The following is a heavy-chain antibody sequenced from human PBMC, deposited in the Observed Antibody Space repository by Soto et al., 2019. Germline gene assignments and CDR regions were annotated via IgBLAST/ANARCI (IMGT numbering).Heavy chain of an antibody. Sequence: ASVKVSCKASGYTFTGYYMHWVRQAPGQGLEWMGWINPNSGGTNYAQKFQGGVTMTRDTSISTAYMELSRLRSDDTAVYYCAREGLLWFGELNYWGQGTLVTVSS. J-gene: IGHJ4*02. D-gene: IGHD3-10*01. CDR3: AREGLLWFGELNY. CDR1: GYTFTGYY. V-gene: IGHV1-2*02. CDR2: INPNSGGT.